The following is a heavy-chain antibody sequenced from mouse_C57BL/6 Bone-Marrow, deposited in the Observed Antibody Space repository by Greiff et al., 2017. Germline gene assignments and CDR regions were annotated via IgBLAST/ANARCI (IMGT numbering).Heavy chain of an antibody. Sequence: QVHVKQSGAELAKPGASVKLSCKASGYTFTSYWMHWVKQRPGQGLEWIGYINPSSGYTKYNQKFKDKATLTADKSSSTAYMQLSSLTYEDSAVYYCARYPTTVDAMDYWGQGTSVTVSS. V-gene: IGHV1-7*01. CDR3: ARYPTTVDAMDY. CDR1: GYTFTSYW. CDR2: INPSSGYT. J-gene: IGHJ4*01. D-gene: IGHD1-1*01.